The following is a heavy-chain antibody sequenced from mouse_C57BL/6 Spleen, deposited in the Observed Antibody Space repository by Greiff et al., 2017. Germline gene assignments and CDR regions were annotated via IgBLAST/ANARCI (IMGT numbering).Heavy chain of an antibody. V-gene: IGHV1-55*01. CDR2: IYPGSGST. D-gene: IGHD4-1*01. CDR1: GYTFTSYW. J-gene: IGHJ2*01. CDR3: ARAGKLGNYFDY. Sequence: QVQLQQPGAELVKPGASVKMSCKASGYTFTSYWITWVKQRPGQGLAWIGDIYPGSGSTNYNEKFKSKATLTVDTSSSTAYMQLSSLTSEDTAVYYCARAGKLGNYFDYWGQGTTLTVSS.